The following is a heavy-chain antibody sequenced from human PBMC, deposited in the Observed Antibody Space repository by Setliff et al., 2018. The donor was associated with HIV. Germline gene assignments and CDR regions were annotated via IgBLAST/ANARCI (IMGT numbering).Heavy chain of an antibody. V-gene: IGHV4-34*01. CDR3: ARGREVIRDTYYSYFYMDV. D-gene: IGHD3-22*01. CDR1: GGTFNGYC. CDR2: LKHSGNI. Sequence: PSETLSLTCAVYGGTFNGYCWTWIRQSPGKGLEWIGKLKHSGNINQNPSLRSGFTLSVDTSKNQFSLTLNSVTAADTAVYYCARGREVIRDTYYSYFYMDVWARGTPFTSPQ. J-gene: IGHJ6*04.